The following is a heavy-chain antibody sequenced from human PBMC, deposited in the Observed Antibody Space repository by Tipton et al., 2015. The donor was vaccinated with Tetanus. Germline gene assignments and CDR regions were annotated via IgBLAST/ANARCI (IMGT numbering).Heavy chain of an antibody. V-gene: IGHV3-74*01. CDR3: VRDPVAGLVSLDF. Sequence: SLRLSCEASGSTFTHYYMHWVRQAPGKGLVWISRINSDGSKTIYADSVKGRFTISRDNAKNTLYLQMDSLRADDTAVYYCVRDPVAGLVSLDFWGQGILVAVSP. D-gene: IGHD6-19*01. CDR1: GSTFTHYY. CDR2: INSDGSKT. J-gene: IGHJ4*02.